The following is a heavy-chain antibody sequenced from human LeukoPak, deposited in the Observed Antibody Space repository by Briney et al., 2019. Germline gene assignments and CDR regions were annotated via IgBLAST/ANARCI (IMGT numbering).Heavy chain of an antibody. CDR2: IYSGGST. J-gene: IGHJ4*02. D-gene: IGHD2-2*01. CDR3: ARVRVPAAMGEYYFDY. V-gene: IGHV3-53*01. Sequence: PGGSLRLSCAASGFTFSSYSMNWVRQAPGKGLEWVSVIYSGGSTYYADSVKGRFTISRDNSKNTLYLQMNSLRAEDTAVYYCARVRVPAAMGEYYFDYWGQGTLVTVSS. CDR1: GFTFSSYS.